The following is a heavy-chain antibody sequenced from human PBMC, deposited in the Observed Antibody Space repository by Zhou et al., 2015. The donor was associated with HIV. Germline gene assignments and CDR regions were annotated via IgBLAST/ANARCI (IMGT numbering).Heavy chain of an antibody. J-gene: IGHJ4*02. V-gene: IGHV3-11*01. D-gene: IGHD5-12*01. CDR3: AREKGLGLFDY. Sequence: QVQLVESGGGLVKPGGSLRLSCATSGFTFSDYYMSWIRQSPRKGLEWVSYIDFSGSAKYYVDSVKGRFTISRDNARNSLYLQMNTLTDEDTAIYYCAREKGLGLFDYWGQGTLVTVSS. CDR1: GFTFSDYY. CDR2: IDFSGSAK.